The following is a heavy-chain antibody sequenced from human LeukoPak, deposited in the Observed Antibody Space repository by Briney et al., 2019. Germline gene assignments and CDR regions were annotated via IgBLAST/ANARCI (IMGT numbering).Heavy chain of an antibody. J-gene: IGHJ4*02. D-gene: IGHD3-22*01. CDR2: ISSSSSTI. V-gene: IGHV3-48*01. CDR1: GFTFSSYS. CDR3: ARDPGYYDSSGSFDY. Sequence: GGSLRLSCAASGFTFSSYSMNWVRQAPGKGLEWVSYISSSSSTIYYADSVKGRFTISRDNAKNSLYLQMNSLRAEDTAVYYCARDPGYYDSSGSFDYWGQGTLVTVSS.